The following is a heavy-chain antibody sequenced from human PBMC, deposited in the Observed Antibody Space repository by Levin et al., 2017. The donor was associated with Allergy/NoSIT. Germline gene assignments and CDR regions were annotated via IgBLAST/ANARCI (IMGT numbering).Heavy chain of an antibody. Sequence: AASVKVSCKASGYTFTSYDINWVRQATGQGLEWMGWMNPNSGNTGYAQKFQGRVTMTRNTSISTAYMELSSLRSEDTAVYYCALGFGSAWGAFDIWGQGTMVTVSS. D-gene: IGHD3-10*01. CDR3: ALGFGSAWGAFDI. V-gene: IGHV1-8*01. CDR1: GYTFTSYD. J-gene: IGHJ3*02. CDR2: MNPNSGNT.